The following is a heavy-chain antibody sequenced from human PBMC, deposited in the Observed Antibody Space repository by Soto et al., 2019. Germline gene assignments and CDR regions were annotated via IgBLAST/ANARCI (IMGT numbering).Heavy chain of an antibody. CDR3: ARFRFTLVQDYFDY. CDR2: IDYSGST. J-gene: IGHJ4*02. D-gene: IGHD6-6*01. Sequence: QLQLQESGPGLVKPSETLSLTCTVSAGSISSSSYYWGWIRQPPGKGLESIGCIDYSGSTYYHPSLKSRVNIAVDTAKNQFSLKMSSVTAADRAVYYYARFRFTLVQDYFDYGGQGTLVTVSS. V-gene: IGHV4-39*01. CDR1: AGSISSSSYY.